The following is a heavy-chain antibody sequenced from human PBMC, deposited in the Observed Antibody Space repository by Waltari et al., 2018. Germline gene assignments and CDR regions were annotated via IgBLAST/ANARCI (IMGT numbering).Heavy chain of an antibody. CDR3: AKDGATMLPYFDY. D-gene: IGHD5-12*01. CDR1: GGSISRSSYY. Sequence: QLQLQESGPGLVKPSETLSLTCTVSGGSISRSSYYWGWIRQPPGKGLEWIGSIYYSGSTNYNPSLKSRVTISVDTSKNQFSLKLSSVTAADTAVYYCAKDGATMLPYFDYWGQEPWSPSPQ. J-gene: IGHJ4*01. CDR2: IYYSGST. V-gene: IGHV4-39*07.